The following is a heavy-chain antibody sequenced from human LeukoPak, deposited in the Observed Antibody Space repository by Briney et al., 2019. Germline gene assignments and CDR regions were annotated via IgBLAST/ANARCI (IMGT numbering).Heavy chain of an antibody. CDR2: INWNGGST. CDR3: ARDLAVGAFDY. Sequence: GGSLRLSCAASGFTFSSYSMNWVRQAPGKGLEWVSGINWNGGSTGYADSVKGRFTISRDNAKNSLYLQMNSLRAEDTALYYCARDLAVGAFDYWGQGPLVTVSS. D-gene: IGHD1-26*01. V-gene: IGHV3-20*04. CDR1: GFTFSSYS. J-gene: IGHJ4*02.